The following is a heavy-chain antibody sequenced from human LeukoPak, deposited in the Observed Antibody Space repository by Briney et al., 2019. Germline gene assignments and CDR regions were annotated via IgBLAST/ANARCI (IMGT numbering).Heavy chain of an antibody. CDR2: ISGSGNSI. D-gene: IGHD6-13*01. CDR3: ARDVPVRYSRIWHSAFDV. Sequence: PGGSLRLSCAASGFTFSSHSMNWVRQAPGKGLEWVSSISGSGNSIYYADSVKGRFTISRDNAKNSLFLQMNSLRVDDTAVFYCARDVPVRYSRIWHSAFDVWGQGTVVTVSS. J-gene: IGHJ3*01. CDR1: GFTFSSHS. V-gene: IGHV3-21*01.